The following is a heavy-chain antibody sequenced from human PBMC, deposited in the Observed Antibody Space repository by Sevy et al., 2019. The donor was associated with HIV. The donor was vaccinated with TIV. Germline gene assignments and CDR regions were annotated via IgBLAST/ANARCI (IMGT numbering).Heavy chain of an antibody. V-gene: IGHV3-73*01. CDR2: IRSKANSYAT. Sequence: GGSLRLSCAASGFTFSGSAMHWVHQASGKGLEWVGRIRSKANSYATAYAASVKGRFTISRDDSKNTAYLQMNSLKTEDTAVYYCRSYDSGSYRTDLDYWGQGTLVTVSS. D-gene: IGHD1-26*01. CDR3: RSYDSGSYRTDLDY. CDR1: GFTFSGSA. J-gene: IGHJ4*02.